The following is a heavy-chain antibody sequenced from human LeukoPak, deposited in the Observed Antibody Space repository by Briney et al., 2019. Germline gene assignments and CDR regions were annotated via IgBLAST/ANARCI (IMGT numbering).Heavy chain of an antibody. CDR3: ATHSSRWYDHDAFDI. Sequence: GASVKVSCTASGFSFTGSVIQWVRQARGQRLEWIGWIVVGSGNTNYAQKFQERVTITRDRSTSTAYMELSSLRSEDTALYYCATHSSRWYDHDAFDIWGQGTMVTVSS. CDR2: IVVGSGNT. V-gene: IGHV1-58*02. CDR1: GFSFTGSV. J-gene: IGHJ3*02. D-gene: IGHD6-19*01.